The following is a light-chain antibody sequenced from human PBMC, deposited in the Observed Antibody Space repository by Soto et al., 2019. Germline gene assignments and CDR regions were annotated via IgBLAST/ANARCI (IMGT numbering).Light chain of an antibody. V-gene: IGKV1-5*03. CDR2: KAS. CDR1: QTIDSW. J-gene: IGKJ5*01. CDR3: QQYQTYAT. Sequence: DIQMTQSPSTLSASVGDRVTVTCRASQTIDSWLAWYQQRPGKPPNLLIYKASTLASGVPSRFSGSGSGTDFTLTISSLQPDDFATYYCQQYQTYATFGQGTRLEIK.